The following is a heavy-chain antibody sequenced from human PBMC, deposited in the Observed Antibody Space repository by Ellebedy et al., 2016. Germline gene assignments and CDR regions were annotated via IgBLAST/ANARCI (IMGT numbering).Heavy chain of an antibody. Sequence: GGSLRLSCAASGFTFGDSWMTWFRQAPGKGLEWVANIKEDGSEKFYLDSVKGRFIIPRDNAKKSLYLQMNNLRVEDTALYFCARGGGFLTDYWGQGTLVTVSS. CDR2: IKEDGSEK. CDR3: ARGGGFLTDY. V-gene: IGHV3-7*03. D-gene: IGHD2-15*01. CDR1: GFTFGDSW. J-gene: IGHJ4*02.